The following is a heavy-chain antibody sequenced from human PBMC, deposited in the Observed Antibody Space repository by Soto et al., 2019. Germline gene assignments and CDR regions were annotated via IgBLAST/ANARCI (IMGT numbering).Heavy chain of an antibody. D-gene: IGHD2-21*02. V-gene: IGHV1-69*01. CDR1: VGTFSSYA. CDR2: IIPIFGTA. CDR3: ARAYCGGDCYSGNWFDP. J-gene: IGHJ5*02. Sequence: VKISCKASVGTFSSYAISWVRQAPLQGLEWMGGIIPIFGTANYAQKFQGRVTITADESTSTAYMELSSLRSEDTAVYYCARAYCGGDCYSGNWFDPWGQGTLVTVSS.